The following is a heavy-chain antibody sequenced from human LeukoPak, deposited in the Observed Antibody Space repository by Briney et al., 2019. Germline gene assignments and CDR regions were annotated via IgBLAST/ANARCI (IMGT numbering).Heavy chain of an antibody. CDR3: ARGPHVYQLLPPSFDI. CDR2: IIPIFGTA. J-gene: IGHJ3*02. Sequence: AAVKVSCKASGYTFTSYGISWVRQAPGQGLEWMGGIIPIFGTANYAQKFQGRVTITVDESTSTAYMELSSLRSEDTAVYYCARGPHVYQLLPPSFDIWGQGTMVTVSS. D-gene: IGHD2-2*01. CDR1: GYTFTSYG. V-gene: IGHV1-69*13.